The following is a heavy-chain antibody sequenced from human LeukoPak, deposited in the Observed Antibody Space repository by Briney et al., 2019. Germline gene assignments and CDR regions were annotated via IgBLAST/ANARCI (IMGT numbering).Heavy chain of an antibody. D-gene: IGHD3-22*01. Sequence: PGRSLRLSCAASGFTFSSYAMHWVRQAPSKGLEWVAVISYDGSNKYYADSVKGRFTISRDNSKNTLNLQMNSLRAEDTAVYYCARGPPTYYYDSSDPGAFDIWGQGTMVTVSS. CDR2: ISYDGSNK. CDR3: ARGPPTYYYDSSDPGAFDI. V-gene: IGHV3-30-3*01. J-gene: IGHJ3*02. CDR1: GFTFSSYA.